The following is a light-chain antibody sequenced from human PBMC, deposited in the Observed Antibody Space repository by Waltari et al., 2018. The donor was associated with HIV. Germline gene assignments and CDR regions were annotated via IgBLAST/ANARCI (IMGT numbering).Light chain of an antibody. Sequence: SYELTQPPSVSVSPGQTARITCSGEHWGDHYACWYQQKPGQSPVLVIYQDGKRPSGIPERFSGSNSGNTATLIISGTQAMDEADYYCQAWDSSTWMFGGGTKLTVL. J-gene: IGLJ3*02. CDR3: QAWDSSTWM. V-gene: IGLV3-1*01. CDR2: QDG. CDR1: HWGDHY.